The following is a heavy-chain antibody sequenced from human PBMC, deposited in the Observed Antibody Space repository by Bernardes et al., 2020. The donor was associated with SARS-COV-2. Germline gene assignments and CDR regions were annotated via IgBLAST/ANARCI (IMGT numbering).Heavy chain of an antibody. CDR3: ATSARPGSITMIVVFITGGALDI. CDR1: GYTLTALS. J-gene: IGHJ3*02. CDR2: FDPEDGET. Sequence: ASVKVSCKVSGYTLTALSMHWVRQAPGKGLEWMGGFDPEDGETIYAQKFQGRVTMTEDTSTDTAYMELSSLRSEDTAVYYCATSARPGSITMIVVFITGGALDIWGQGTMVTVSS. D-gene: IGHD3-22*01. V-gene: IGHV1-24*01.